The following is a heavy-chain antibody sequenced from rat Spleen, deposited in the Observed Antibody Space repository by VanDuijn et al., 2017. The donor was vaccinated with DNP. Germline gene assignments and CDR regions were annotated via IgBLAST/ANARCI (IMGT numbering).Heavy chain of an antibody. CDR3: ATPTD. V-gene: IGHV5S13*01. Sequence: EVQLVESGGGLVQPGGSLKLSCAASGFTFSNYGMSWVRQAPTKGLEWVASISTGGDTAFYRDSVKGRFTISRNTAENIQYLQMDSLRSEDTATYYCATPTDWGQGVMVTVSS. CDR1: GFTFSNYG. CDR2: ISTGGDTA. J-gene: IGHJ2*01.